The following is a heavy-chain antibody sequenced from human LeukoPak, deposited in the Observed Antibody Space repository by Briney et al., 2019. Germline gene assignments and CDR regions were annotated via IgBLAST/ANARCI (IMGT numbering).Heavy chain of an antibody. V-gene: IGHV4-4*07. CDR2: IYTSGST. D-gene: IGHD5-18*01. Sequence: SSETLSLTCTVSGGSISSYYWSWIRQPAGKGLEWIGRIYTSGSTNYNPSLKSRVTMSVDTSKNQFSLKLSSVTAADTAVYYCARDSGYSYGTTYYYYYMDVWGKGTTVTVSS. CDR3: ARDSGYSYGTTYYYYYMDV. CDR1: GGSISSYY. J-gene: IGHJ6*03.